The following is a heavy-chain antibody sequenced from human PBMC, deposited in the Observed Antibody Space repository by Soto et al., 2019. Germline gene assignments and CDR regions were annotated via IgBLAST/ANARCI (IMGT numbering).Heavy chain of an antibody. V-gene: IGHV4-59*01. CDR2: IDYSGST. Sequence: QVQLQESGPGLVKPSETLSLPCTVSGGSISSYYWSWIRQTPGKGLEWIGYIDYSGSTNYNPSHWGRVTISVDTYKNQFSQKRSSVTAADTAVDSCARVVQSPYYYGYCMDVWGQGTTVTVSS. CDR1: GGSISSYY. J-gene: IGHJ6*02. D-gene: IGHD2-15*01. CDR3: ARVVQSPYYYGYCMDV.